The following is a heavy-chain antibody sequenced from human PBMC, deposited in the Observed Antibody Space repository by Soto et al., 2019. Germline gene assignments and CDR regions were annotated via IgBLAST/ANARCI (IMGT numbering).Heavy chain of an antibody. Sequence: QVQLVQSGAEVKKPGSSVKVSCKASGGTFSSYAISWVRQAPGQGLEWMGGIIPISETTNYAQKFQGRVTIPADESKSTASMELSSLRSEDTAVYYCARSQGSSTSLEIYYYYYYGMDVWGQGTTVTVSS. CDR2: IIPISETT. J-gene: IGHJ6*02. D-gene: IGHD2-2*01. CDR1: GGTFSSYA. V-gene: IGHV1-69*01. CDR3: ARSQGSSTSLEIYYYYYYGMDV.